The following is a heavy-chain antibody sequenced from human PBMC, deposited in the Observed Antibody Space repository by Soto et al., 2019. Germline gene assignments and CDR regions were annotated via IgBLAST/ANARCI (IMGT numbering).Heavy chain of an antibody. Sequence: SETLSLTCTVSGGSISSYYWSWIRQPPGKGLEWIGYIYYSGSTNYNPSLKSRVTISVDTSKSQFSLKLSSVTAADTAVYYCARIPIVVVTAIYFDYWGQGTLVTVS. CDR3: ARIPIVVVTAIYFDY. J-gene: IGHJ4*02. V-gene: IGHV4-59*01. CDR2: IYYSGST. CDR1: GGSISSYY. D-gene: IGHD2-21*02.